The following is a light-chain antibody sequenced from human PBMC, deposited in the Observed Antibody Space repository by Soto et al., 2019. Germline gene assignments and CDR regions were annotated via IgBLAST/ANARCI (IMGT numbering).Light chain of an antibody. J-gene: IGLJ2*01. V-gene: IGLV1-40*01. CDR3: QSYDSSLSGVV. Sequence: QSVLTQPPSVSGAPGPRVTISCTGSSSNIGAGYDVHWYQQLPGTAPKLLIYGNSNRPSGVPDRFSGSKSGTSASLATTGLQAEDEADYYCQSYDSSLSGVVFGGGTKVTVL. CDR1: SSNIGAGYD. CDR2: GNS.